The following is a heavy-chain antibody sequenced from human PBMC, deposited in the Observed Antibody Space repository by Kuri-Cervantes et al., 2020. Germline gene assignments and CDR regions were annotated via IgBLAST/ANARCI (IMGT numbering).Heavy chain of an antibody. J-gene: IGHJ6*03. D-gene: IGHD3-10*01. CDR2: IYYSGST. CDR1: GGSISSSSYY. CDR3: ARGRSPRPYYAPGTYYINYYMDV. V-gene: IGHV4-39*01. Sequence: GSLRLSCTVSGGSISSSSYYWGWIRQPPGKGLEWIGSIYYSGSTYYNPSLRSRVTISVDTSKNQFSLKLSSATAAETAVYFCARGRSPRPYYAPGTYYINYYMDVWGKGTTVTVSS.